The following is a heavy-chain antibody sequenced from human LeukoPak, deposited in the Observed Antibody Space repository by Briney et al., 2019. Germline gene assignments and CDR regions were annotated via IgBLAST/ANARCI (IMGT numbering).Heavy chain of an antibody. CDR3: ARGGSGSYTVYYYYYMDV. CDR2: INHSGST. Sequence: SETLSLTCAVYGGSFSGYYWSWIRQPPGKGLEWIGEINHSGSTNSNPSLKSRVTVSGDTSKNLFSLKLSSVTAADTAVYYCARGGSGSYTVYYYYYMDVWGKGTTVTVSS. D-gene: IGHD1-26*01. J-gene: IGHJ6*03. CDR1: GGSFSGYY. V-gene: IGHV4-34*01.